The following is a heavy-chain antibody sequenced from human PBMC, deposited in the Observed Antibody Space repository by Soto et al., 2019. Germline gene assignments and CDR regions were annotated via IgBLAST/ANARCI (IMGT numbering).Heavy chain of an antibody. Sequence: QVQLQESGPGLVRPSGTLSLTCAVSGGSISSNDWWTWVRRPPGKGLEWIGEIYHNGGAKYKPSLKSRVSMSVDKAKNQFSLKLTSVTAADTAIYYCARVPLRDYGMDVWGQGTTVTVSS. CDR1: GGSISSNDW. D-gene: IGHD4-17*01. V-gene: IGHV4-4*02. CDR2: IYHNGGA. CDR3: ARVPLRDYGMDV. J-gene: IGHJ6*02.